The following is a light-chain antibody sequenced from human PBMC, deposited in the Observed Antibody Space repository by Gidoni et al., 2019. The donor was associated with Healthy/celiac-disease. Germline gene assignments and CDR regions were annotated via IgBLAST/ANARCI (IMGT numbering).Light chain of an antibody. CDR2: SNN. Sequence: QSVLTHPPPSSGTPGQRVTIPCSGSSSNIGSNTVNWYQQLPGTAPKLLIYSNNQRPSGVPDRFSGSKSGTSASLAISGLQSEDEADYYCAAWDDSLNGHVVFGGGTKLTVL. CDR1: SSNIGSNT. CDR3: AAWDDSLNGHVV. V-gene: IGLV1-44*01. J-gene: IGLJ2*01.